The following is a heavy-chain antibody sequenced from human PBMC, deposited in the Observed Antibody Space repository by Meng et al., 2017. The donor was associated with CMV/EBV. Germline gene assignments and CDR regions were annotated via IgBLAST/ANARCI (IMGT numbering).Heavy chain of an antibody. Sequence: GGSLRLSCAASGFTFSSYAMSWVRQAPGKGLEWVSSITPNSNYILYADSMKGRVTISRDNAKDSLYLQMNSLRAEDTAVYYCARIGLYPGRMYQLNAFDIWGQGTMVTVSS. CDR1: GFTFSSYA. CDR3: ARIGLYPGRMYQLNAFDI. J-gene: IGHJ3*02. CDR2: ITPNSNYI. V-gene: IGHV3-21*06. D-gene: IGHD2-2*01.